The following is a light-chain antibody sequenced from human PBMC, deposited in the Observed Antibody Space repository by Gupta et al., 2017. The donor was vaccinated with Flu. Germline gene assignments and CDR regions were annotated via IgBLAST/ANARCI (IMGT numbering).Light chain of an antibody. CDR2: WAS. Sequence: NCKSSQSLLYSFNNKNYLAWYQRKPGQPPKLLIYWASTRESGVPDRFSGSGSGTDFTLTISSLQAEDAAVYYCQQYYSTPYTFGQGTKLEIK. J-gene: IGKJ2*01. CDR1: QSLLYSFNNKNY. V-gene: IGKV4-1*01. CDR3: QQYYSTPYT.